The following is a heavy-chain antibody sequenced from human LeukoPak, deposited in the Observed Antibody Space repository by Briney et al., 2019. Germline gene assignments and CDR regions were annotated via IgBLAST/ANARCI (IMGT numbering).Heavy chain of an antibody. CDR3: AKLASLVGATTNFYFDY. V-gene: IGHV3-11*01. Sequence: GGSLRLSCAASGFTFSDYNMRWIRQAPGKGLEWVSSISRSGSTKYYADSVKGRFTISRDNAKNSLFLQMNSLRAEDTAVYYCAKLASLVGATTNFYFDYWGQGTLVTVSS. CDR1: GFTFSDYN. J-gene: IGHJ4*02. CDR2: ISRSGSTK. D-gene: IGHD1-26*01.